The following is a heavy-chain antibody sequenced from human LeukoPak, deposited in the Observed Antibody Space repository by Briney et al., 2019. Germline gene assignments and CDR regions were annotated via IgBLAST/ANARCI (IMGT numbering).Heavy chain of an antibody. CDR2: MNPNSGNT. CDR3: ASPNSSSWYYFDY. D-gene: IGHD6-13*01. Sequence: GASVKVSCKASGYTFTSYDINWVRQATGQGLEWMGWMNPNSGNTGYAQKFRGRVTMTRNTSISTAYMELSSLRSEDTAVYYCASPNSSSWYYFDYWGQGTLVTVSS. CDR1: GYTFTSYD. J-gene: IGHJ4*02. V-gene: IGHV1-8*01.